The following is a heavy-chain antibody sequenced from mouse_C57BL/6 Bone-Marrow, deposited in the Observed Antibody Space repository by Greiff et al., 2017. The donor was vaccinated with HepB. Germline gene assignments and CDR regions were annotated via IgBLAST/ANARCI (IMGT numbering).Heavy chain of an antibody. D-gene: IGHD1-1*01. J-gene: IGHJ3*01. Sequence: EVKLVESGGGLVKPGGSLKLSCAASGFTFSDYGMHWVRQAPEKGLEWVAYISSGSSTIYYADTVKGRFTISRDNAKNTLFLQMTSLRSEDTAMYYCARPYYYGSSYEAWFAYWGQGTLVTVSA. V-gene: IGHV5-17*01. CDR2: ISSGSSTI. CDR3: ARPYYYGSSYEAWFAY. CDR1: GFTFSDYG.